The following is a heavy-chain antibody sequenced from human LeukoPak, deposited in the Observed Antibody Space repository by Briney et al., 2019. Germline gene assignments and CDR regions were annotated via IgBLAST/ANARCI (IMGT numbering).Heavy chain of an antibody. CDR1: GYTLTELS. V-gene: IGHV1-24*01. J-gene: IGHJ6*03. CDR2: FDPEDGET. Sequence: ASVKVSCKVSGYTLTELSMHWVRQAPGKGLEWMGGFDPEDGETIYAQKFQGRVTMTEDTSTDTAYMELSSLRSEDTAVYYCATGSGGSYSYYYYYYMDVWGKGTTVTVPS. D-gene: IGHD2-15*01. CDR3: ATGSGGSYSYYYYYYMDV.